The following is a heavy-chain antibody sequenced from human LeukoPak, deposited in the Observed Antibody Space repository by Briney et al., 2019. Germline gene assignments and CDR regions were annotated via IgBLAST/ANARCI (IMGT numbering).Heavy chain of an antibody. CDR1: GGSISSYY. Sequence: PSETLSLTCTVSGGSISSYYWSWIRQPPGKGLEWIGYIYYSGSNNYNPSLKSRVTISVDTSKNQFSLKLSSVTAADTAVYYCAGVQAYGGKGYFDYWGQGTLVTVSS. J-gene: IGHJ4*02. D-gene: IGHD4-23*01. CDR3: AGVQAYGGKGYFDY. V-gene: IGHV4-59*01. CDR2: IYYSGSN.